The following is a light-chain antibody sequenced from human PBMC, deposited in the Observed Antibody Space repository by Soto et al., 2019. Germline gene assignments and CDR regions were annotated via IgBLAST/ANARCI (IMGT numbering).Light chain of an antibody. CDR3: CSYAGSYTFPYV. CDR1: SSDVGGYNY. J-gene: IGLJ1*01. V-gene: IGLV2-11*01. Sequence: QSVLTQPGSVSGSPGQSVTISCTGTSSDVGGYNYVSWYQQHPGKAPKLMIYDVSKRPSGVPDRFSGSKSGNTASLTISGLQAEDEADYYCCSYAGSYTFPYVFGTGTKVTVL. CDR2: DVS.